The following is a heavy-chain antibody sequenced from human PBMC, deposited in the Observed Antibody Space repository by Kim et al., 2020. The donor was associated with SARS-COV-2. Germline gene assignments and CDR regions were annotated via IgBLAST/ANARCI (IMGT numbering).Heavy chain of an antibody. V-gene: IGHV3-11*01. CDR3: VREPSN. CDR2: GSST. J-gene: IGHJ4*02. Sequence: GSSTACADSVNRRFTISTDSAKRSVSLQMNSLTPEDTAVYYCVREPSNWGQGTLVTVSS.